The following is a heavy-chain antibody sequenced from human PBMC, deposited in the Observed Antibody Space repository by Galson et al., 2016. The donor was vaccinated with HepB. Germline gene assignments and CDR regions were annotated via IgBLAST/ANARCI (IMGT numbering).Heavy chain of an antibody. Sequence: SLRLSCAASGFNVSSNYMNWVRLAPGKGLERVSVINAGGSTYYADSVKGRFPISRHSSNNTLYFQMNSLRAEDTAMYYCARGVPYYHFWSGKPFDYWGQGTLVTVSS. J-gene: IGHJ4*02. V-gene: IGHV3-66*02. CDR3: ARGVPYYHFWSGKPFDY. CDR2: INAGGST. CDR1: GFNVSSNY. D-gene: IGHD3-3*01.